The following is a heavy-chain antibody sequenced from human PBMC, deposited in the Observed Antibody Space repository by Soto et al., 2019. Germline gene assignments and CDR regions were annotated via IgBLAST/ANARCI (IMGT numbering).Heavy chain of an antibody. CDR2: INHSGST. V-gene: IGHV4-34*01. CDR1: GGSFSGYY. Sequence: SETLSLTCAVYGGSFSGYYWSWIRQPPGKGLEWIGEINHSGSTNYNPSLKSRVTISVDTSKNQFSLKLSSVTAADTAVYYCARGAVKQWLVYNWFDPWGQGTLVTVSS. CDR3: ARGAVKQWLVYNWFDP. J-gene: IGHJ5*02. D-gene: IGHD6-19*01.